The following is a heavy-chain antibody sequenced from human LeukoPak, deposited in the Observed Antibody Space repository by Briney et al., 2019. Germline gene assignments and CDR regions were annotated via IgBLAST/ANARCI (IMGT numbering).Heavy chain of an antibody. J-gene: IGHJ3*02. D-gene: IGHD3-22*01. CDR3: ARDGAEGDNSAFDM. Sequence: GGSLRLACAAPGDTLSDHHMASVRQAPGKGVELVGPTRDKASGYTTEYAETVKGRFTISRDDSKTIVYLQMNSLRTDDTAVYFCARDGAEGDNSAFDMWGQGTVVTVSS. CDR2: TRDKASGYTT. V-gene: IGHV3-72*01. CDR1: GDTLSDHH.